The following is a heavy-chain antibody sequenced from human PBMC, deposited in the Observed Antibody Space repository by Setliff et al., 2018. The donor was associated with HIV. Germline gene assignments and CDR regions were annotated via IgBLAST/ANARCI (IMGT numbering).Heavy chain of an antibody. V-gene: IGHV1-18*04. CDR2: ISADNGNT. CDR1: GYTFIDYY. CDR3: ARDRWELLRRPEYFQH. Sequence: ASVKVSCKASGYTFIDYYIHWVRQAPGRGLEWMGWISADNGNTKYAQKFQGRVTITTDTSTRTVYMELRSLRSDDTAVYYCARDRWELLRRPEYFQHWGQGALVTVSS. D-gene: IGHD1-26*01. J-gene: IGHJ1*01.